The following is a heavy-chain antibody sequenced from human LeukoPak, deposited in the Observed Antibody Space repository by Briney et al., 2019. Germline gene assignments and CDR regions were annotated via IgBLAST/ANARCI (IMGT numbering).Heavy chain of an antibody. CDR1: GFTFSSYS. J-gene: IGHJ4*02. CDR3: ARGSIVRASRFDY. Sequence: RPGGSLRLSCAASGFTFSSYSMNWVRQAPGKGLEWVSYISSSSGTIYYADSVKGRFTISRDNAKNSLYLQMKSLRAEDTAAYHCARGSIVRASRFDYWGQGTLVIVSS. V-gene: IGHV3-48*01. D-gene: IGHD1-26*01. CDR2: ISSSSGTI.